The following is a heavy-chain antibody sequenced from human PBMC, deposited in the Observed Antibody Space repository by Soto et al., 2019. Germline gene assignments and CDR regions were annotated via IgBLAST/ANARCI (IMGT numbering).Heavy chain of an antibody. CDR3: TGQIASGH. V-gene: IGHV3-30*03. J-gene: IGHJ4*02. Sequence: QVQLVESGGGVVQPGRSLRLSCAASGFTFSNSGMHWVRQAPGKGLEWVAVISFDGNTQFYADSVKGRFSISRDNSKNTLYLDMSSLRADDAGVYYCTGQIASGHWGQGTLVTVSS. CDR2: ISFDGNTQ. CDR1: GFTFSNSG. D-gene: IGHD2-8*02.